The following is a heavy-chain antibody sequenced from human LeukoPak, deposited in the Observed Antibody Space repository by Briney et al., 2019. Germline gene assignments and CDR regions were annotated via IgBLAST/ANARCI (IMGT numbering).Heavy chain of an antibody. V-gene: IGHV3-30*02. J-gene: IGHJ6*03. Sequence: GGSLRLSCAASGLMFSSYGMHWVRQDPGEGLEWVAYIRHDESKTFYADSVKGRFTISRDNSKNTLYLQMHSLRAEDTTLYYCAKPVIPSAYQGTYYMDVWGKGTTVTVSS. CDR1: GLMFSSYG. CDR2: IRHDESKT. CDR3: AKPVIPSAYQGTYYMDV. D-gene: IGHD3-16*01.